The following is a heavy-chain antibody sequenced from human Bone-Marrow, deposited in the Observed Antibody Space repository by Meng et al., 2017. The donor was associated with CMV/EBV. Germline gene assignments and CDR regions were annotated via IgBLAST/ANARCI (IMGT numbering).Heavy chain of an antibody. CDR1: GFTFTLHS. J-gene: IGHJ6*02. Sequence: GGSLILSRAASGFTFTLHSMNWVRQAPGKGLEWVAYISSSSSTIYYADSVKGRFTISRDNAKESLYLQMNSLRAEDTAVYYCARSLGAVYYYYGMDVWCQGTMVTVSS. CDR3: ARSLGAVYYYYGMDV. V-gene: IGHV3-48*04. CDR2: ISSSSSTI. D-gene: IGHD4/OR15-4a*01.